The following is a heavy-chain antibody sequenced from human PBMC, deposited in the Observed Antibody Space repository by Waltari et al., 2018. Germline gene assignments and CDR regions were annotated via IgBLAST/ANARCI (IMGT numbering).Heavy chain of an antibody. Sequence: EVQLLESGGGLVQPGESLRLSCVASGFVFGSYAMTWVRQAPGKGLEWVSGVSAKSDFTNYADSVKGRFTISRDNSKNTLYLQMNSLRVEDAALYYCARYISRGRELMSWGQGTLVTVSS. V-gene: IGHV3-23*01. CDR1: GFVFGSYA. J-gene: IGHJ4*02. CDR2: VSAKSDFT. CDR3: ARYISRGRELMS. D-gene: IGHD1-7*01.